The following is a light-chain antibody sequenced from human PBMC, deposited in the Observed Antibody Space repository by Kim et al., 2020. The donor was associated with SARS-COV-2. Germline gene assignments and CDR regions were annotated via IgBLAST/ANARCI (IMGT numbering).Light chain of an antibody. V-gene: IGKV3-20*01. CDR3: QQYGNSPPT. CDR1: QSVKSRY. J-gene: IGKJ1*01. CDR2: DAS. Sequence: SSGERATLSCRASQSVKSRYLTWYQQKPGQAPRLLIYDASNRATGIPDRFSGSGSGTDFTLTISRLEPEDFAVYYCQQYGNSPPTFGQGTKVDIK.